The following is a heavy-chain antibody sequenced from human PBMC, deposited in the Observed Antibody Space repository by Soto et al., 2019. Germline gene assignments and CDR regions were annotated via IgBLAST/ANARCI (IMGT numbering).Heavy chain of an antibody. CDR3: ARNRGDTPNYYYMDV. J-gene: IGHJ6*03. CDR1: GGSITTPGHY. D-gene: IGHD3-10*01. CDR2: TSYSGFS. V-gene: IGHV4-31*01. Sequence: QVQLQESGPGLVKASQTLSLTCAVSGGSITTPGHYWSWIRQHPGKGLEWLGYTSYSGFSYYNPSRQSLITISVDTSKNQFSLKLSSVTAADTAVYYCARNRGDTPNYYYMDVWGRGTTVAVSS.